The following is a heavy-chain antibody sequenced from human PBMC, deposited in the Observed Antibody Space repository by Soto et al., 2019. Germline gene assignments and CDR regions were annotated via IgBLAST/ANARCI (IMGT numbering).Heavy chain of an antibody. CDR3: ARELRYDILTGPTAT. CDR2: IIPIFGTA. Sequence: QVQLVQSGAEVKKPGSSVKVSCKASGGTFSSYAISWVRQAPGQGLEWMGGIIPIFGTANYAQKFQGKVTTGADESTGTADMELSSLRSEDTAVDDGARELRYDILTGPTATWGQGTLVTVSS. V-gene: IGHV1-69*01. CDR1: GGTFSSYA. J-gene: IGHJ5*02. D-gene: IGHD3-9*01.